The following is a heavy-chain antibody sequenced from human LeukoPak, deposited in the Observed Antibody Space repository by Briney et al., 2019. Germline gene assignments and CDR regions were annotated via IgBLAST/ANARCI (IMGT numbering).Heavy chain of an antibody. J-gene: IGHJ4*02. Sequence: SVKVSCKASGYTFTSYYMHWVRQAPGQGLEWMGIINPSGGSTSYAQKFQGRVTMTRDTSTSTVYMELSSLRSEDTAVYYCARGSYDFWSGPDEYYFDYWGQGTLVTVSS. D-gene: IGHD3-3*01. V-gene: IGHV1-46*01. CDR1: GYTFTSYY. CDR3: ARGSYDFWSGPDEYYFDY. CDR2: INPSGGST.